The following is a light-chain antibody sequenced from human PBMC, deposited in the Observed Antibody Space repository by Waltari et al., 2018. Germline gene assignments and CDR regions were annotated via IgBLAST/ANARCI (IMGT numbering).Light chain of an antibody. CDR3: QHYVRLPAT. Sequence: EIVLTQSPGTLSLSPGERATLSCRASQSVGGTLAWYQQKPGQAPRLLMYGTSIRAPGTPDRFSGTGSGTDFSLTISRLEPEDFAVYYCQHYVRLPATFGQGTKVEIK. J-gene: IGKJ1*01. CDR1: QSVGGT. V-gene: IGKV3-20*01. CDR2: GTS.